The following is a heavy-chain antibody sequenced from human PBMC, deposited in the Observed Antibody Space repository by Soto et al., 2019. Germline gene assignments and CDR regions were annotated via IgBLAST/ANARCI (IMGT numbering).Heavy chain of an antibody. Sequence: PGESLKISCKGSGYSFTSYWISWVRQMPGKGLEWMGRIDPSDSYTNYSPSFQGHVTISADKSISTAYLQWSSLKASDTAMYYCARRILGYSSSSSWFDPWGQGTPVTVSS. CDR3: ARRILGYSSSSSWFDP. CDR2: IDPSDSYT. D-gene: IGHD6-6*01. V-gene: IGHV5-10-1*01. CDR1: GYSFTSYW. J-gene: IGHJ5*02.